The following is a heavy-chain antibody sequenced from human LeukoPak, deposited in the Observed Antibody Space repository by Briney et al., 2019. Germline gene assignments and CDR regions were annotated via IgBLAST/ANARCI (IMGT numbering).Heavy chain of an antibody. J-gene: IGHJ3*02. D-gene: IGHD3-9*01. V-gene: IGHV4-34*01. Sequence: SETLSLTCAVYDGSFSDYHWSWIRQPPGEGLEWIGQIHHSGSTNYKPSLKSRVTISIDTSKSQFSLKLSSVTAADMAVYYCARGGYDILTGYDPDAFDIWGQGTMVTVSS. CDR1: DGSFSDYH. CDR2: IHHSGST. CDR3: ARGGYDILTGYDPDAFDI.